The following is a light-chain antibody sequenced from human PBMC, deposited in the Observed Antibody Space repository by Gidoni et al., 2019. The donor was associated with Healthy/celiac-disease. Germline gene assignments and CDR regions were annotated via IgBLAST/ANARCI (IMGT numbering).Light chain of an antibody. Sequence: DIVMTQSPDSLSASLGERATINCKSSQSGLYNSTNRNYLAWYQQKPGQHPKVLIYWASTRESGVPDRFSGSGSGTDFTLAISSLQAEDVAVYYCQQYLSAPWTFGQGTKVEIK. CDR3: QQYLSAPWT. CDR2: WAS. CDR1: QSGLYNSTNRNY. V-gene: IGKV4-1*01. J-gene: IGKJ1*01.